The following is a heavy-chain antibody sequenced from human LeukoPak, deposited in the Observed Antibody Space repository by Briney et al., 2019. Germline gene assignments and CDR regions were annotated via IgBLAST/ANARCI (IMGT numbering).Heavy chain of an antibody. CDR3: ARDRWEGGFGGQ. CDR2: IYSGGST. D-gene: IGHD3-10*01. V-gene: IGHV3-53*04. CDR1: GFTVSSNY. Sequence: GGSLRLSCAASGFTVSSNYMIWVRQAPGKGLEWVSVIYSGGSTYYADSVKGRLTISRHNSKNTLYRQMNSLRAEDTAVYYCARDRWEGGFGGQWGQGTLVTVSS. J-gene: IGHJ4*02.